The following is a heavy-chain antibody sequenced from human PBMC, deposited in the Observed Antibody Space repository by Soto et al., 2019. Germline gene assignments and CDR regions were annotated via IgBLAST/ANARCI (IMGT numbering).Heavy chain of an antibody. CDR1: GFTFSSYS. J-gene: IGHJ6*03. D-gene: IGHD6-19*01. V-gene: IGHV3-21*01. Sequence: GGSLRLSCAASGFTFSSYSMNWVRQAPGKGLEWVSSISSSSSYIYYADSVKGRFTISRDNAKNSLYLQMNSLRAEDTAVYYCARSGPQPLWLVSGSAMDVWGKGTTVTVSS. CDR2: ISSSSSYI. CDR3: ARSGPQPLWLVSGSAMDV.